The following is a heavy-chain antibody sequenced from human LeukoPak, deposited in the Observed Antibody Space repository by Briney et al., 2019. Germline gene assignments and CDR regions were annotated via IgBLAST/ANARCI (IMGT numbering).Heavy chain of an antibody. V-gene: IGHV1-2*02. CDR3: ARAARPHYYYYMDV. D-gene: IGHD6-6*01. Sequence: GASVKVSCKASGYTFTGYYMHWVRQAPGQGLEWMGWINPNTGGTDYAQKFQGRVTMTRDTSISTAYMELSRLRSDDTAVYYCARAARPHYYYYMDVWGKGTTVTVSS. CDR2: INPNTGGT. J-gene: IGHJ6*03. CDR1: GYTFTGYY.